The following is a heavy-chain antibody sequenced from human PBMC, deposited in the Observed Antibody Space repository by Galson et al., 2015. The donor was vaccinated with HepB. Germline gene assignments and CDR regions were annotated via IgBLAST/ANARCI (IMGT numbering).Heavy chain of an antibody. J-gene: IGHJ2*01. D-gene: IGHD3-22*01. CDR2: MYVGGST. CDR3: AKGGIASTSGYATWYFDL. CDR1: GFTVSSNY. Sequence: SLRLSCAASGFTVSSNYMTWVRQAPGKGLEWVSIMYVGGSTSYVDSVKGRFTISSHNSKNTLYLQMNSLRPEETAVYYCAKGGIASTSGYATWYFDLWGRGTLVTVSS. V-gene: IGHV3-53*04.